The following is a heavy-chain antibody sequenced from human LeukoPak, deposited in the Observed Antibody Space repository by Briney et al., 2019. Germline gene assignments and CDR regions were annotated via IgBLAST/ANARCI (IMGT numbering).Heavy chain of an antibody. V-gene: IGHV4-39*01. CDR1: GGSISSSSYY. J-gene: IGHJ4*02. D-gene: IGHD1-26*01. Sequence: PSETLSLTCTVSGGSISSSSYYWGWIRQPPGKGLEWIGSIYYSGSTYYNPSLKSRVTISVDTSKNQFSLKLSSVTAADTAVYYCARRGAEWEPPYFDYWGQGTLVTVSS. CDR2: IYYSGST. CDR3: ARRGAEWEPPYFDY.